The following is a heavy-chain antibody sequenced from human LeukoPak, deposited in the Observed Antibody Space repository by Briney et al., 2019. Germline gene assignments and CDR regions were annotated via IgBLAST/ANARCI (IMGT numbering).Heavy chain of an antibody. V-gene: IGHV4-4*09. Sequence: SQTLSLTPTLSRGAISRYNWSCIPQPPGKGKEWIGYITTSGSTNSNHSLMSRVAISVETSKNQFSVNMSSVTAADTAVYYCARLHGGKGQYYFDYWGQGTLVTVSS. CDR3: ARLHGGKGQYYFDY. D-gene: IGHD4-23*01. CDR1: RGAISRYN. CDR2: ITTSGST. J-gene: IGHJ4*02.